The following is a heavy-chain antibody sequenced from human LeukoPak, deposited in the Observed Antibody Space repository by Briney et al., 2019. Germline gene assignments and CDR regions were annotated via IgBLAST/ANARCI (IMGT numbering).Heavy chain of an antibody. CDR2: INPNTGGT. CDR3: ARAPMIVVVFPPRLDF. Sequence: ASVKVSCKTSGYTFTGYYMHWVRQAPGQGLEWMGWINPNTGGTNSAQKFQGRVTMTSDTSISTAYMELSSLKSDDTAMYYCARAPMIVVVFPPRLDFWGQGTLVTVSS. CDR1: GYTFTGYY. D-gene: IGHD3-22*01. J-gene: IGHJ4*02. V-gene: IGHV1-2*02.